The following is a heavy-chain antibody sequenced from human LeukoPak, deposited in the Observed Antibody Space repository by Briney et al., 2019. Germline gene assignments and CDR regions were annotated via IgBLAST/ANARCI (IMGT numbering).Heavy chain of an antibody. CDR2: ISHDESRQ. J-gene: IGHJ6*02. D-gene: IGHD1/OR15-1a*01. CDR3: AREAVMPVAPVKIGTSDRPLYEYYGLDV. V-gene: IGHV3-30-3*01. CDR1: GFTFSSYA. Sequence: GRSLRLSCAASGFTFSSYAMDWVRQAPGKGLEWVAVISHDESRQDYADPVKGRFTISRDNSQNTLFLQMNSLRIEDTAVYYCAREAVMPVAPVKIGTSDRPLYEYYGLDVWGQGTTVTVS.